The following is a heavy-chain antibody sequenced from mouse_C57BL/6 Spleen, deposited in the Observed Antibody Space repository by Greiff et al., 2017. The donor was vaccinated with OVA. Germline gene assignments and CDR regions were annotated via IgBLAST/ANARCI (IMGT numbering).Heavy chain of an antibody. D-gene: IGHD1-1*01. Sequence: QVQLQQPGAELVRPGTSVKLSCKASGYTFTSYWMHWVKQRPGQGLEWIGVIDPSDSYTNYNQKFKGKATLTVDTSSSTAYMQLSSLTSEDSAVYYCARRGDYGSRDYYAMDDWGQGTSVTVSS. CDR1: GYTFTSYW. V-gene: IGHV1-59*01. J-gene: IGHJ4*01. CDR3: ARRGDYGSRDYYAMDD. CDR2: IDPSDSYT.